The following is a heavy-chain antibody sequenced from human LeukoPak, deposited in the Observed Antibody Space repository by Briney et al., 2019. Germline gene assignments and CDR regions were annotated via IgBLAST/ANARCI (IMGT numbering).Heavy chain of an antibody. D-gene: IGHD1-26*01. Sequence: GGSLRLSCAASGFTFSSYSMNWVRQAPGQGLEWVSYISSSSSTIYYADPVKGRFTISRDNAKNYLYLEKNSLWGEGTVVLYGAGDGFLLGAEFQHWGQGTLVTVSS. J-gene: IGHJ1*01. CDR2: ISSSSSTI. V-gene: IGHV3-48*01. CDR1: GFTFSSYS. CDR3: AGDGFLLGAEFQH.